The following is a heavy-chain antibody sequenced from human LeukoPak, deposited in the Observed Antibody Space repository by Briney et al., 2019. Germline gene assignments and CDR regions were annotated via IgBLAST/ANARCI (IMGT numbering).Heavy chain of an antibody. V-gene: IGHV1-18*01. CDR2: ISAYNGNT. CDR3: ARAPEIPLSYYYYGMDV. Sequence: ASVNVSCKASGYTFTSYGISWVRQAPGQGLEWMGWISAYNGNTNYAQKLQGRVTMTTDTSTSTAYMELRSLRSDDTAVYYCARAPEIPLSYYYYGMDVWGQGTTVTVSS. J-gene: IGHJ6*02. CDR1: GYTFTSYG. D-gene: IGHD2-2*02.